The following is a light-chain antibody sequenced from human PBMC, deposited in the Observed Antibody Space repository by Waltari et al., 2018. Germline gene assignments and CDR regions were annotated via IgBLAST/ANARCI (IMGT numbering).Light chain of an antibody. V-gene: IGKV1-27*01. CDR1: QGINIY. CDR3: QNYNSAPRT. Sequence: DIQMTQSPSSLSASVGDRVSITCRASQGINIYLAWYQQKPGKVPKLLIYAASTLQSWVPSRFSGSGSGTDFTLTISSLQPDDVATYYCQNYNSAPRTFGQGTKVEIK. CDR2: AAS. J-gene: IGKJ1*01.